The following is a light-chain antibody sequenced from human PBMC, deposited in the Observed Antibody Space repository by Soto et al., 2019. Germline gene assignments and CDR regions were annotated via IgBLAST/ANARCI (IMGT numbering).Light chain of an antibody. J-gene: IGKJ1*01. CDR2: DAS. V-gene: IGKV3-11*01. CDR3: QQRSNWPVT. Sequence: EIVLTQSPATLSLSPGEGATLSCSASQSVSSYLAWYQQKPGQAPRLLIYDASNRATGIPARFSGSGSGTDFTLIISCLEPEDFAVYYCQQRSNWPVTFGLGTKVEV. CDR1: QSVSSY.